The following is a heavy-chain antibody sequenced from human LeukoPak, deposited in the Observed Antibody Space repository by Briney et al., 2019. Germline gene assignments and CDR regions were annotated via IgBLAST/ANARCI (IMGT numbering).Heavy chain of an antibody. J-gene: IGHJ3*02. CDR3: ARVYDSSGQDAFDI. D-gene: IGHD3-22*01. CDR2: IYYSGST. Sequence: PSETLSLTCTVSGGSISSYYWSWLRQPPGKGLEWIGYIYYSGSTNYNPSLKSRVTISVDTSKNQFSLKLSSVTAADTAVYYCARVYDSSGQDAFDIWGQGTMVTVSS. V-gene: IGHV4-59*01. CDR1: GGSISSYY.